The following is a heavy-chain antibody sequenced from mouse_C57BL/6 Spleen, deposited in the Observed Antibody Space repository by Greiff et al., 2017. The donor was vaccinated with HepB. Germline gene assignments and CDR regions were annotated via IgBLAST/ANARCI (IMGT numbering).Heavy chain of an antibody. Sequence: EVQLVESGGGLVQPKGSLKLSCAASGFTFNTYAMHWVRQAPGKGLEWVARIRSKSSNYATYYADSVKDRFTISRDDSQSMLYLQMNNLKTEDTAMYYCVRWGYGSSYGRYYYAMDYWGQGTSVTVSS. CDR1: GFTFNTYA. V-gene: IGHV10-3*01. D-gene: IGHD1-1*01. CDR3: VRWGYGSSYGRYYYAMDY. CDR2: IRSKSSNYAT. J-gene: IGHJ4*01.